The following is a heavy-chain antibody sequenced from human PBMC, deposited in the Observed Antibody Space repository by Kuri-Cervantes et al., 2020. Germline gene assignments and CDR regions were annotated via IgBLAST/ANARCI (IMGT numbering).Heavy chain of an antibody. Sequence: GGSLRLSCAASGFTFSSYSMNWVRQAPGKGLEWVSYISSSSSTIYYADSVKGRFTISRDNAKNSLYLQMNSLRAEDTAVYCCAREYYYDTKGFDLWGRGTLVTVSS. J-gene: IGHJ2*01. D-gene: IGHD3-22*01. V-gene: IGHV3-48*01. CDR3: AREYYYDTKGFDL. CDR2: ISSSSSTI. CDR1: GFTFSSYS.